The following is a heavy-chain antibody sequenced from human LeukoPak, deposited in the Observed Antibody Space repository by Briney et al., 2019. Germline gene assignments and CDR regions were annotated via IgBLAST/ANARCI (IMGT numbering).Heavy chain of an antibody. CDR1: GFRFSSYG. CDR2: ISGSGGST. J-gene: IGHJ4*02. Sequence: GGTLRLSCAASGFRFSSYGMSWVRQAPGKGLEWVSAISGSGGSTYYADSVKGRFSISRDNSKNTLYMQMNSLRAEDTAVYYCAKNMVGGVIMSSSFDYWGQGTLVTVSS. CDR3: AKNMVGGVIMSSSFDY. D-gene: IGHD3-10*01. V-gene: IGHV3-23*01.